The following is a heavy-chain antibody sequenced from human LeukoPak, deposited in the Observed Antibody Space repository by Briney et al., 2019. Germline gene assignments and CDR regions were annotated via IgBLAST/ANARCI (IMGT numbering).Heavy chain of an antibody. CDR2: ISVHNGNT. D-gene: IGHD2-8*01. J-gene: IGHJ4*02. CDR1: GYNFNSYG. V-gene: IGHV1-18*01. CDR3: ATHLESTYDFDY. Sequence: SVKVSCKASGYNFNSYGISWVRQTPGQGLEWMGWISVHNGNTNYAQKLQGRVTITADKSTSTAYMELSSLRSEDTAVYYSATHLESTYDFDYWGQGTLVTVSS.